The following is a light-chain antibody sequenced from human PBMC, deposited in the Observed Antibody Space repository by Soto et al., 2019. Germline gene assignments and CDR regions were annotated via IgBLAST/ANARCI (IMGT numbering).Light chain of an antibody. CDR2: EVT. CDR1: SSDVGGYNY. CDR3: GSYTSSNTLV. Sequence: QSALTQPASVSGSPGQSITISCTGTSSDVGGYNYVSWYQQHPGKAPKLLFYEVTYRPSGVSNRFSCSKSGNTAYLTISGLQAEDEADYFCGSYTSSNTLVFGTGTKLTVL. J-gene: IGLJ1*01. V-gene: IGLV2-14*03.